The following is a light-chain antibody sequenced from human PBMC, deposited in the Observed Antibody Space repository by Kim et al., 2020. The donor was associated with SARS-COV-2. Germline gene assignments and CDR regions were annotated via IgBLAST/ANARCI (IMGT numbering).Light chain of an antibody. CDR2: APS. Sequence: IQMTQSPSSLAASVEDRITIACRASQSIGTRLNWYQQRPGKAPKLLIYAPSSLQSGVPSRFSGTGSGTDFTLTISSLQPGAFATCYCQQSYGTPWLRFGGWTKVDIK. CDR3: QQSYGTPWLR. CDR1: QSIGTR. V-gene: IGKV1-39*01. J-gene: IGKJ4*01.